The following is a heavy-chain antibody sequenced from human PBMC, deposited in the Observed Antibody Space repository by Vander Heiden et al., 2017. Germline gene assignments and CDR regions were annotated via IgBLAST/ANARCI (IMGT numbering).Heavy chain of an antibody. Sequence: QVQLVQSGAEVKKPGASVKVSCKASGYTFTSYDINWVRQATGQGLEWMGWMNPNSGNTGYAQKFQGRVTMTRNTSISTAYMELSSLRSEDTAVYYCARALCCIAAAGTEFDYWGQGTLVTVSS. J-gene: IGHJ4*02. CDR3: ARALCCIAAAGTEFDY. D-gene: IGHD6-13*01. V-gene: IGHV1-8*01. CDR1: GYTFTSYD. CDR2: MNPNSGNT.